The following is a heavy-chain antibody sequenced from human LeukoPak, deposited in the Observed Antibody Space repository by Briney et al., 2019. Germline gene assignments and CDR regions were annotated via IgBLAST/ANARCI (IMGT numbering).Heavy chain of an antibody. D-gene: IGHD6-13*01. V-gene: IGHV1-18*01. CDR1: GFTFTIYG. Sequence: ASVKVSYKASGFTFTIYGITWVRQAPGQGLEWMGWISAYNGNTNSSQKLQGRLTMTTDTSASTAYMELRSLGTDDTAVYYCAREEEQLRFDPWGQGTLVTVSS. CDR2: ISAYNGNT. J-gene: IGHJ5*02. CDR3: AREEEQLRFDP.